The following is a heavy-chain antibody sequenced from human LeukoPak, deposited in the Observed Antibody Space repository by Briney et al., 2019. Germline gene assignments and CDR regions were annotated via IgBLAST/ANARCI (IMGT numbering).Heavy chain of an antibody. J-gene: IGHJ6*02. Sequence: GGSLRLSCAASGFTFSSYAMSWVRQAPGKGLEWVSAISGSGGSTYYADSVKGRFTISRDNSKNTLYLQMNSLRAEGTAVYYCAKWGIVVVPAPYGMDVWGQGTTVTVSS. CDR2: ISGSGGST. V-gene: IGHV3-23*01. CDR1: GFTFSSYA. D-gene: IGHD2-2*01. CDR3: AKWGIVVVPAPYGMDV.